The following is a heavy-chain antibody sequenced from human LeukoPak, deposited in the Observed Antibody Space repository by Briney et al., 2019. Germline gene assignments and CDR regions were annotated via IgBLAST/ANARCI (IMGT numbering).Heavy chain of an antibody. Sequence: SQTPSLTCTVSGGSISSGVYYWSWIRQPPGKGLEWIGYIYYSGSTYYNPSLKSRVTISVDTSKNQFSLKLSSVTAADTAVYYCARGSTISFRGDAFDIWGQGTMVTVSS. J-gene: IGHJ3*02. D-gene: IGHD3-9*01. CDR2: IYYSGST. V-gene: IGHV4-30-4*01. CDR1: GGSISSGVYY. CDR3: ARGSTISFRGDAFDI.